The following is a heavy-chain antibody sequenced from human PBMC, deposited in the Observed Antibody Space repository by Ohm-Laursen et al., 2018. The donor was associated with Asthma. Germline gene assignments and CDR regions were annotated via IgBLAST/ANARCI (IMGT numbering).Heavy chain of an antibody. Sequence: SDTLSLTCTVSGGSISSSFYYWGWIRQPPGKGLEWIGSIYYRGSTSYNPSLKSRVTISVDTSKTQFSLKLSSVTAADTAVYYCATTVEMDYYGLDVWGQGTTVTVSS. CDR1: GGSISSSFYY. CDR2: IYYRGST. V-gene: IGHV4-39*01. D-gene: IGHD5-24*01. CDR3: ATTVEMDYYGLDV. J-gene: IGHJ6*02.